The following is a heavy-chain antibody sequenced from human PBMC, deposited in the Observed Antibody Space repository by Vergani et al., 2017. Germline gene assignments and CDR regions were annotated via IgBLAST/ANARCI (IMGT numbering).Heavy chain of an antibody. J-gene: IGHJ6*02. CDR2: IIPIFGTT. V-gene: IGHV1-69*13. CDR1: GGTFSSNS. CDR3: ATAWYSGSYIYYYYGMDV. Sequence: QGQLAQSGAEVKKPGSSVKVSCKASGGTFSSNSISWVRQAPGQGLEWMGRIIPIFGTTSYAQKFQGRVTILADESTSTAYMELSSLRSEDTAVYYCATAWYSGSYIYYYYGMDVWGQGTTVTVSS. D-gene: IGHD1-26*01.